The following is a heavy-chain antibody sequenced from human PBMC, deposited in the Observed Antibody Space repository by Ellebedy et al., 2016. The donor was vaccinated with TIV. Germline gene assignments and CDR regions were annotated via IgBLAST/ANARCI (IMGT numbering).Heavy chain of an antibody. Sequence: GGSLRLSCAASGFTFSDHYMDWVRQAPGKGLEWVGRTRNKANSYTTEYAASVKGRFTISRDDSKNSLYLQMNSLRAEDTAVYYCAKDRAYYYGSGSYYNAGNDAFDIWGQGTMVTVSS. CDR2: TRNKANSYTT. V-gene: IGHV3-72*01. J-gene: IGHJ3*02. CDR3: AKDRAYYYGSGSYYNAGNDAFDI. D-gene: IGHD3-10*01. CDR1: GFTFSDHY.